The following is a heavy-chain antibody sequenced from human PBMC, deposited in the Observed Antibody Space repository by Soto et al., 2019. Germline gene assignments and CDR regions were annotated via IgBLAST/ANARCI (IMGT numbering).Heavy chain of an antibody. CDR1: GFTVSSNY. Sequence: EARLVESGGGLVQPGGSLRLSCAASGFTVSSNYMTWVRQAPGKGLEWVSLLYHGGATHYAASVKGRFSISSPSSQNTLILQMNSLRTEDTATYYCVRGRYGSEIHWGQGTKVIVSS. CDR3: VRGRYGSEIH. D-gene: IGHD3-10*01. V-gene: IGHV3-53*04. CDR2: LYHGGAT. J-gene: IGHJ4*02.